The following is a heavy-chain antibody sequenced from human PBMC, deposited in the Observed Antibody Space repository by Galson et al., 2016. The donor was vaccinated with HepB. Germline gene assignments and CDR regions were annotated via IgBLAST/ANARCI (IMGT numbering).Heavy chain of an antibody. D-gene: IGHD2-8*01. V-gene: IGHV3-23*01. CDR1: GFTFSSYA. J-gene: IGHJ4*02. CDR2: ISSSGGGT. Sequence: SLRLSCAASGFTFSSYAMSWVRQAPGKGLEWVSGISSSGGGTYYADSVKGHFIISRDNSKHTLFLQMNSLRAEDTAIYDCAKAKAVPGLYSLYCWGQGTRVTGSA. CDR3: AKAKAVPGLYSLYC.